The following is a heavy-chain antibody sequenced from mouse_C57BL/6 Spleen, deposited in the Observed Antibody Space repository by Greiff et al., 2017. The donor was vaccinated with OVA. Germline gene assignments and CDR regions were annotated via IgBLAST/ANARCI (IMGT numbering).Heavy chain of an antibody. J-gene: IGHJ1*03. Sequence: EVQLVESGGGLVKPGGSLKLSCAASGFTFSDYGMHWVRQAPEKGLEWVAYISSGSSTLYYAYTVKGRFTISRDNAKNTLFLQMTSLRSEDTAMYYCARGFSTRYFDVWGTGTTVTVSS. CDR2: ISSGSSTL. CDR3: ARGFSTRYFDV. CDR1: GFTFSDYG. V-gene: IGHV5-17*01.